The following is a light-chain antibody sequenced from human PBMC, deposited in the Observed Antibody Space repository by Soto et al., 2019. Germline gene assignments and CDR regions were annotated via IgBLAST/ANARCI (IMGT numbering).Light chain of an antibody. CDR1: QSVSVTY. V-gene: IGKV3-20*01. CDR3: QQFCTSPT. J-gene: IGKJ1*01. CDR2: GAS. Sequence: EIVLTQSPGTLSLSPGERATLSCRASQSVSVTYLAWYQQRPGQAPRLLLYGASTRATGIPGRFSGSGSGTDFTLTISRLEPEDFAVYYCQQFCTSPTFGQGTKVEIK.